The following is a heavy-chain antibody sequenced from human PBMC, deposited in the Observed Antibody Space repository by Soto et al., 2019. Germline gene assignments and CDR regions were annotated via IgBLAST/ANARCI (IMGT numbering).Heavy chain of an antibody. CDR2: ISGNTGKT. V-gene: IGHV1-18*01. Sequence: ASVKVSCKASGYTFISYGVSWVRQAPGQGLEWMGWISGNTGKTNYAQNLQGRVTMTTDTSTSTAYMELRSLRSDDTAVYYCARDWNCSNTRCQNCFDPWGQGTLVTVSS. CDR3: ARDWNCSNTRCQNCFDP. D-gene: IGHD2-2*01. J-gene: IGHJ5*02. CDR1: GYTFISYG.